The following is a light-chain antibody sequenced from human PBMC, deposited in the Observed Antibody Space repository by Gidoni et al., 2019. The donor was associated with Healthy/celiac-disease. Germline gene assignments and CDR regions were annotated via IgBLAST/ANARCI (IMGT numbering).Light chain of an antibody. V-gene: IGKV1-33*01. CDR2: DAY. CDR1: QDISNY. J-gene: IGKJ1*01. CDR3: QQYDNLPWT. Sequence: DIQMTQSPSSLSASVGDRVTITCQASQDISNYLNWYQQKPGKAPKLLIYDAYSLKTGVPSRFSGSTSGTDFTFTISSLQPEDIATYYCQQYDNLPWTFGQGTKVEIK.